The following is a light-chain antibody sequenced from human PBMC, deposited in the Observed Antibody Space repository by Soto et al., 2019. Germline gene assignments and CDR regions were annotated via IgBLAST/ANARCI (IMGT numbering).Light chain of an antibody. Sequence: DIQMTQSPSTLSASIGDRVTITCRASQSVDSWLAWYQQQPGKAPKLLIYKGSSLQTGVPSRFSGSGSGTEFTLTISSLQPDDFATYYCQQYNDSSRVFGQGTKVEIK. CDR1: QSVDSW. CDR2: KGS. J-gene: IGKJ1*01. V-gene: IGKV1-5*03. CDR3: QQYNDSSRV.